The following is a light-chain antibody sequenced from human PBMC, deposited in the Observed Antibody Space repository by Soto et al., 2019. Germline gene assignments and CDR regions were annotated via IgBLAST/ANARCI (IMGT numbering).Light chain of an antibody. J-gene: IGKJ1*01. CDR3: QQCAYSPRT. CDR1: QNVDNNY. CDR2: DAS. Sequence: EIVLTQSPDSLSLSPGERATLSCRASQNVDNNYLAWYQQRPGLAPRLLIYDASIRATGIPDRFSGSGSGTEFTLSISRLEPEDFAVYYCQQCAYSPRTFGQGTKVEVK. V-gene: IGKV3-20*01.